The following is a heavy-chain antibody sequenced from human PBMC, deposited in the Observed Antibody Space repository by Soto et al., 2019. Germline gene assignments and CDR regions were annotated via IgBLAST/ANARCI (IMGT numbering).Heavy chain of an antibody. CDR2: VYPGDSDT. CDR1: GYKFTNYW. Sequence: PGESLKISCKASGYKFTNYWIGWVRQMPGKGLEWMGMVYPGDSDTRYSPSFQGQVTISADKSITTAYLQWRSLRASDTAIYYCVKHLSVAGHQFYFDYWGQGTLVTVSS. V-gene: IGHV5-51*01. CDR3: VKHLSVAGHQFYFDY. D-gene: IGHD6-19*01. J-gene: IGHJ4*02.